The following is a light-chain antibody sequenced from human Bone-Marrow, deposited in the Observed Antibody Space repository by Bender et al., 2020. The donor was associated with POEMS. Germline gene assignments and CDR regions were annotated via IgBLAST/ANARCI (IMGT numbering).Light chain of an antibody. CDR1: SSDVGNFKF. CDR3: CSFSSGSTVV. V-gene: IGLV2-23*01. Sequence: QPPLAQPASVSGSPGQSSTISCTGTSSDVGNFKFVSWYQQHPGKAPKLIIFEGNKRPSGVSNRFSGSKSGTTASLTISGLQAEDEADYYCCSFSSGSTVVFGGGTRLTVL. CDR2: EGN. J-gene: IGLJ3*02.